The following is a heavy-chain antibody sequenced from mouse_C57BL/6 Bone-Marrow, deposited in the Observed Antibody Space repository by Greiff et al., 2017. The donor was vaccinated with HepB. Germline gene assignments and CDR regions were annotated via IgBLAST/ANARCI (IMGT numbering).Heavy chain of an antibody. Sequence: VKLVESGAELVRPGASVTLSCKASGYTFTDYEMHWVKQTPVHGLEWIGAIDPETGGTAYNQKFKGKAILTADKSSSTAYMELRSLTSEDSAVYYCTRTGRRFYYFDYWGQGTTLTVSS. CDR1: GYTFTDYE. D-gene: IGHD1-1*01. V-gene: IGHV1-15*01. J-gene: IGHJ2*01. CDR2: IDPETGGT. CDR3: TRTGRRFYYFDY.